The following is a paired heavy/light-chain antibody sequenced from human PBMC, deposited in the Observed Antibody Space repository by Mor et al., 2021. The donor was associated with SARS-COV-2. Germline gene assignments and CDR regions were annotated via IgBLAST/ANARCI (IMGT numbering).Light chain of an antibody. CDR3: SSYTRSGTL. V-gene: IGLV2-14*01. Sequence: QSALTQPASVSGSPGQSITISCTGTSNDVDDSNYVSWYQLHPGKAPKLMIYGVSNRPSGVSNRFSGSKSGNTASLTISGLQAEDEADYYCSSYTRSGTLFGGGTKLTVL. CDR1: SNDVDDSNY. J-gene: IGLJ2*01. CDR2: GVS.
Heavy chain of an antibody. D-gene: IGHD6-13*01. Sequence: EVQLVESGGGWVQPGGSLRLSCAVSGFTVSDNYMSWVRQAPGKGLEWVSTIYSAGSTYHADSVKGRFTISRDNSKNTLYLQMNSLRTEDTAVYYCARASYSSSWASYYFYGMDVWGQGTTVTVSS. CDR1: GFTVSDNY. V-gene: IGHV3-66*01. CDR2: IYSAGST. J-gene: IGHJ6*02. CDR3: ARASYSSSWASYYFYGMDV.